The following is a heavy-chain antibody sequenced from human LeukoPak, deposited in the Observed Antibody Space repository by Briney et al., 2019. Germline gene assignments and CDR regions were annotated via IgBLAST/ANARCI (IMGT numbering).Heavy chain of an antibody. Sequence: SETLPLTCTVSGGSITSSSYYWGWIRQPPGKGLEWIGSMYYSGRTYYNPSLKSRVTISVDKSKNQFSLKLSSVTAADTAVYYCARVGYCSSTSCYVFDYWGQGTLVTVSS. J-gene: IGHJ4*02. CDR3: ARVGYCSSTSCYVFDY. CDR2: MYYSGRT. V-gene: IGHV4-39*07. D-gene: IGHD2-2*01. CDR1: GGSITSSSYY.